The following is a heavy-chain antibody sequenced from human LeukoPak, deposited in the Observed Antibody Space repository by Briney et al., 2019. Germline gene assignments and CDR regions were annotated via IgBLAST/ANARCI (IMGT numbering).Heavy chain of an antibody. CDR3: ARGEDSGSYRDWFDP. V-gene: IGHV3-30*02. J-gene: IGHJ5*02. Sequence: GGSLRLSCAASGFTFSSYGMHWVRQAPGKGLEWVAFIRYDGSNKYYADSVKGRFTISRDNSKNTLYLQMNSLRSEDTAVYYCARGEDSGSYRDWFDPWGQGTLVTVSS. CDR2: IRYDGSNK. CDR1: GFTFSSYG. D-gene: IGHD1-26*01.